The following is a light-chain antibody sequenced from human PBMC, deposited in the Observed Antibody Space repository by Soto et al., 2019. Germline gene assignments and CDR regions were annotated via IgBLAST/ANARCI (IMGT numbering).Light chain of an antibody. J-gene: IGLJ3*02. Sequence: QSVLTQPPSVSAAPGRKVTISCSGSSSNIGNNYVSWYQHLPGTAPKLLIYENNKRPSGIPDRFSGSKSGTSATLGITGLQTGDEADYYCETWESSLSAGVFGGGTKVT. CDR2: ENN. CDR1: SSNIGNNY. CDR3: ETWESSLSAGV. V-gene: IGLV1-51*02.